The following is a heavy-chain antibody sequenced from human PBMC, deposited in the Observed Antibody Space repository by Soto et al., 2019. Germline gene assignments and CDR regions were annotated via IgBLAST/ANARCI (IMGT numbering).Heavy chain of an antibody. V-gene: IGHV4-59*01. CDR3: ARDRRDCSSTSCRPRGMDV. CDR2: IYYSGST. CDR1: GGSISSYY. J-gene: IGHJ6*02. D-gene: IGHD2-2*01. Sequence: SETLSLTCTVSGGSISSYYWSWIRQPPGKGLEWIGYIYYSGSTNYNPSLKSRVTMSVDTSKNQFSLKLSSVTAADTAVYYCARDRRDCSSTSCRPRGMDVWGQGTTVTVSS.